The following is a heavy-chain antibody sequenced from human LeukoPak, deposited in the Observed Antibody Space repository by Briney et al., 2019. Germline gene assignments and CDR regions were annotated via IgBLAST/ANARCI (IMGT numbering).Heavy chain of an antibody. CDR1: GFTFSSYS. D-gene: IGHD2-15*01. Sequence: GGSLRLSCAASGFTFSSYSMNWVRQAPGKGLEWVSSISSSSSYIYYADSVKGRFTISRDNAKNSLYLQMNSLRAEDTAVYYCASRKTHCSGGSCHDYWGQGTLVTVSS. CDR3: ASRKTHCSGGSCHDY. V-gene: IGHV3-21*01. J-gene: IGHJ4*02. CDR2: ISSSSSYI.